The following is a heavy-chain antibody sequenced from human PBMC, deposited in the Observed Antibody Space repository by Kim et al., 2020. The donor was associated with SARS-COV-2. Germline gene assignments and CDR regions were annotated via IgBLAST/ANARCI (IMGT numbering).Heavy chain of an antibody. Sequence: GGSLRLSCAASGFTVSSNYMSWVRQAPGKGLEWVSVIYSGGSTYYADSVKGRFTISRDNSKNTLYLQMNSLRAEDTAVYYCARDLVGSRAGGGDYWGQGTLVTVSS. J-gene: IGHJ4*02. CDR3: ARDLVGSRAGGGDY. CDR1: GFTVSSNY. V-gene: IGHV3-66*01. CDR2: IYSGGST. D-gene: IGHD2-8*02.